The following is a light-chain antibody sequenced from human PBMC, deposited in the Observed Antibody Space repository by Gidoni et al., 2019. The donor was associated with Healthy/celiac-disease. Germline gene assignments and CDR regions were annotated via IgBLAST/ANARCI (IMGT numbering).Light chain of an antibody. J-gene: IGKJ4*01. Sequence: IVLTQSPATLSLSPGERATLSCRASQSVSSYLAWYQQKPGQAPRLLIYDASNRATGILARFSGSGSGTDFTLTISSLEPEDFAVYYCQQRSNWPLLTFGGGTKVEIK. CDR3: QQRSNWPLLT. V-gene: IGKV3-11*01. CDR2: DAS. CDR1: QSVSSY.